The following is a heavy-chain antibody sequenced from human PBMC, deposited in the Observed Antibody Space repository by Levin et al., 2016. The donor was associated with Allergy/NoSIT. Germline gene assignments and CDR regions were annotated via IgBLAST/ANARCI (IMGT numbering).Heavy chain of an antibody. CDR3: ARATLGQQLVY. CDR2: IWYDGSNK. V-gene: IGHV3-33*01. J-gene: IGHJ4*02. D-gene: IGHD6-13*01. Sequence: WIRQPPGKGLEWVAVIWYDGSNKYYADSVKGRFTISRDNSKNTLYLQMNSLRAEDTAVYYCARATLGQQLVYWGQGTLVTVSS.